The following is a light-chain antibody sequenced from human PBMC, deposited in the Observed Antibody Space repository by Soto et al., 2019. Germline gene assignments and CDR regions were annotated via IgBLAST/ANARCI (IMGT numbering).Light chain of an antibody. J-gene: IGKJ3*01. CDR3: QKYGRAPFT. CDR2: AAS. CDR1: ENIFNY. Sequence: DIEMTQSPFSLSASVGDRVTITCRASENIFNYVAWYQHKPGKVPKLIISAASTSQSGVPSRFSGSGSGTDFALTISDLQPEDVATYYCQKYGRAPFTFGPGTKVDIK. V-gene: IGKV1-27*01.